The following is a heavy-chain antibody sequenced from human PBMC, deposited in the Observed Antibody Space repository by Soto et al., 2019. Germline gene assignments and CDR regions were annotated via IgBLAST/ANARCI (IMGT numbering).Heavy chain of an antibody. D-gene: IGHD2-15*01. Sequence: SVKVSCKASGYTFTGYYMHWVRHAPGQGLEWMGWINPNSGGTNYAQKFQGWVTMTRDTSISTAYMELSRLRSDDTAVYYCARVCSGGSCYSGVRGMDVWGQGTTVTVS. CDR3: ARVCSGGSCYSGVRGMDV. CDR2: INPNSGGT. V-gene: IGHV1-2*04. CDR1: GYTFTGYY. J-gene: IGHJ6*02.